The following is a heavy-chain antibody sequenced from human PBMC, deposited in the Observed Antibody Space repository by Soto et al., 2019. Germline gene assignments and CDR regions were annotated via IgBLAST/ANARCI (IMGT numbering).Heavy chain of an antibody. Sequence: EVQLVESGGGLIQPGGSLRLSCAASGFTVSSNYMSWVRQAPGKGLEWVSVIYSGGSTYYADSVKGRFTISRDNSKNTLYLQMSSLRAEDTAVYYCARYAPDGYNHFLDVWGQGTTVTVSS. J-gene: IGHJ6*02. CDR3: ARYAPDGYNHFLDV. CDR1: GFTVSSNY. D-gene: IGHD5-12*01. CDR2: IYSGGST. V-gene: IGHV3-53*01.